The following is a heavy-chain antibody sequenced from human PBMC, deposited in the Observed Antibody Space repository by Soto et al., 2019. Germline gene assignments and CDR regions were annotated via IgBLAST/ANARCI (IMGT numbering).Heavy chain of an antibody. V-gene: IGHV3-21*01. D-gene: IGHD7-27*01. Sequence: GSLLRPCSASGCTFTRYSMNWVRQAPGKGLEWVSSISSTTNYIYYADSMKGRFTVSRDNAKNSVYLEMNSLSAEDTAVYYCARESEDLTSNFDYWGQGTLVTV. CDR3: ARESEDLTSNFDY. CDR1: GCTFTRYS. CDR2: ISSTTNYI. J-gene: IGHJ4*02.